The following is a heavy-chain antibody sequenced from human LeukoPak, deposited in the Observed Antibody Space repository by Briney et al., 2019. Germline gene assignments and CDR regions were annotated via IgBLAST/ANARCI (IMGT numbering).Heavy chain of an antibody. CDR2: ISAGAGLK. D-gene: IGHD3-22*01. V-gene: IGHV3-48*01. Sequence: GGSLRLSCEASGFTFNTYSMNWVPQARGKTPEWVSYISAGAGLKFYADSVRGRFTISRDDAKNSLYLEMDSLRAEDTAMYYCVRDEVVDSGYYYAVPPSFDVWGQGTMVTVSS. CDR1: GFTFNTYS. J-gene: IGHJ3*01. CDR3: VRDEVVDSGYYYAVPPSFDV.